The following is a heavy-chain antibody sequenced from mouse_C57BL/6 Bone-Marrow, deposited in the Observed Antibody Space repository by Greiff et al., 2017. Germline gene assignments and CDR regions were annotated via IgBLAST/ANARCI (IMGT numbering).Heavy chain of an antibody. V-gene: IGHV1S137*01. D-gene: IGHD1-1*02. CDR1: GYTFTDYA. CDR2: VTTYYGNT. CDR3: ARGVVRRYFDY. Sequence: QVQLQQSGPELVRPGVSVKISCKGSGYTFTDYAMHWVKQSHAKSLEWIGVVTTYYGNTNYNQKFKGKATMTVDKSTSTAYMELARSTSEDSAIYYCARGVVRRYFDYWGQGTTLTVSS. J-gene: IGHJ2*01.